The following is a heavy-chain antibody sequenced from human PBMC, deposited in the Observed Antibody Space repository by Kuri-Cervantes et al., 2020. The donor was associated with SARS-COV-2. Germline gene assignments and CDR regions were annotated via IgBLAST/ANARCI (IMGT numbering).Heavy chain of an antibody. Sequence: SGPTLVKPTQTLTLTCTFSGFSLSTSGVGVGWIRQPPGRALEWLALIYWNDDKRYSPSLKSRLTITKDTSKNQVVLTMTNMDPVDTATYYRARRERRTIFGVVIWDYWGQGTLVTVSS. V-gene: IGHV2-5*01. CDR1: GFSLSTSGVG. CDR2: IYWNDDK. D-gene: IGHD3-3*01. CDR3: ARRERRTIFGVVIWDY. J-gene: IGHJ4*02.